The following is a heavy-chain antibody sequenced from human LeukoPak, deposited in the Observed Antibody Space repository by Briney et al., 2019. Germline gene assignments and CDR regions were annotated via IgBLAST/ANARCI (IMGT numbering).Heavy chain of an antibody. CDR1: GFTFSTYA. CDR2: ISGSGATT. J-gene: IGHJ4*02. CDR3: AKDNYGGIFAS. D-gene: IGHD4-17*01. V-gene: IGHV3-23*01. Sequence: GGSLRLSCAASGFTFSTYAMSWVRQAPGKGLEWVSGISGSGATTYYADSAKGRFTISRDNSKNTLYVQMNSLRAEDTALYFCAKDNYGGIFASWGQGTLVTVSS.